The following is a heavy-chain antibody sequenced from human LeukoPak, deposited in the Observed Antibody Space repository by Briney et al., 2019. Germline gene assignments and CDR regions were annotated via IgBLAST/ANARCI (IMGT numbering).Heavy chain of an antibody. Sequence: ASVKVSCKASGGTFSSYAISWVRQAPGQGLEWMGRIIPILGIANYAQKFQGRVTITADKSTSTAYMELSSLRSEDTAVYYCARDFGGYSYGWENDYWGQGTLVTVSS. V-gene: IGHV1-69*04. CDR2: IIPILGIA. D-gene: IGHD5-18*01. J-gene: IGHJ4*02. CDR1: GGTFSSYA. CDR3: ARDFGGYSYGWENDY.